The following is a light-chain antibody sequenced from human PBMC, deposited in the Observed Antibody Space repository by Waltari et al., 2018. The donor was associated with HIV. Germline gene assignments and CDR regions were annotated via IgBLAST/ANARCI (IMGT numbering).Light chain of an antibody. CDR2: EDS. CDR3: QAWDSSVV. Sequence: SYALTQPPSVSVSPGQTPSLPCSGAKLGDKYACWYQQTPGKSPGLVIYEDSKRPPGIPERFSGSNSGNTATLTISGTQAMDEADYYCQAWDSSVVFGGGTKLTVL. CDR1: KLGDKY. V-gene: IGLV3-1*01. J-gene: IGLJ2*01.